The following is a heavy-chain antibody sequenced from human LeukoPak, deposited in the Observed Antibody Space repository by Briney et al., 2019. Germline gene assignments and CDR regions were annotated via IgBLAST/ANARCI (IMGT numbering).Heavy chain of an antibody. Sequence: PSETLSLTCAVSGYSISSGYYWGWIRQPPGKGLEWIGSIYYSGSTYYNPSLKSRVTISVDTSKNQFSLKLSSVTAADTAVYYCVVVPGAFDIWGQGTMVTVSS. V-gene: IGHV4-38-2*01. CDR1: GYSISSGYY. CDR3: VVVPGAFDI. D-gene: IGHD2-15*01. CDR2: IYYSGST. J-gene: IGHJ3*02.